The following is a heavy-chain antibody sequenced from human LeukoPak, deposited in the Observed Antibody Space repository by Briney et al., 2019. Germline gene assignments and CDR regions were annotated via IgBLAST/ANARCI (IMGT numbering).Heavy chain of an antibody. V-gene: IGHV1-18*01. CDR3: ARERYDSSGYNDAFDI. D-gene: IGHD3-22*01. CDR1: GHTFTSYG. J-gene: IGHJ3*02. CDR2: ISAYNGNT. Sequence: ASVKVSCKASGHTFTSYGISWVRQAPGQGLEWMGWISAYNGNTNYAQKLQGRVTMTTDTSTSTAYMELRSLRSDNTAVYYCARERYDSSGYNDAFDIWGQGTMVTVSS.